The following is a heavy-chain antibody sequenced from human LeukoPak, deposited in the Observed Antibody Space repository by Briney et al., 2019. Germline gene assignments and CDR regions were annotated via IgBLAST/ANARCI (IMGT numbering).Heavy chain of an antibody. Sequence: PGGSLRLSCAASGFTFSSYSMNWVRQAPGKGLEWVSYISSSSSTIYYADSVKGRFTISRDNAKNSLYLQMNSLRAEDTAVYYCARDRAVGAIGWFDPWGQGTLVTVSS. CDR3: ARDRAVGAIGWFDP. V-gene: IGHV3-48*01. CDR2: ISSSSSTI. D-gene: IGHD1-26*01. CDR1: GFTFSSYS. J-gene: IGHJ5*02.